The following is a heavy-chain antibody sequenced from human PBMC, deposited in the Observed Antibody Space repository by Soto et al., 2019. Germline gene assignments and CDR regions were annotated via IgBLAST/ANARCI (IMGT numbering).Heavy chain of an antibody. V-gene: IGHV4-39*01. J-gene: IGHJ4*02. Sequence: SETLSLTCTVSGGSISSSSYYWGWIRQPPGKGLEWIGSIYYSGSTYYNPSLKSRVTISVDTSKNQFSLKLSSVTAADTAVYYCARHVSGEIILYYFDYWGQGTLVTVSS. CDR1: GGSISSSSYY. CDR2: IYYSGST. CDR3: ARHVSGEIILYYFDY. D-gene: IGHD7-27*01.